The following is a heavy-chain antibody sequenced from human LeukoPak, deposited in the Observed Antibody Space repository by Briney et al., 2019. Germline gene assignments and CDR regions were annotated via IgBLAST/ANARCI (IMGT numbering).Heavy chain of an antibody. CDR3: ARIAADYYYGMDV. CDR2: ISWNSGSI. V-gene: IGHV3-9*01. CDR1: GFTFDDYA. J-gene: IGHJ6*02. Sequence: GGSLRLSCAASGFTFDDYAMQWVRPAPGEGRGWVSGISWNSGSIGYADSVKGRFTISRDNAKNSLYLQMNSLRAEDTALYYCARIAADYYYGMDVWGQGTTVTVSS. D-gene: IGHD6-13*01.